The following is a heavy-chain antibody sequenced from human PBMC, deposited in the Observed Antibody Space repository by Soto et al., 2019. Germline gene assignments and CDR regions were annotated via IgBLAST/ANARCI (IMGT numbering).Heavy chain of an antibody. Sequence: SQTLSLTCXITGDSVSSNNAGWSWVRQSPSRGLEWLGRTYYRSKWYYEYAVSVRGRITINPDTSKNQYSLQLNSVTPEDTAVYFCARGEQYSGRIFDYWGQGTLVTVSS. CDR3: ARGEQYSGRIFDY. CDR2: TYYRSKWYY. J-gene: IGHJ4*01. D-gene: IGHD1-26*01. V-gene: IGHV6-1*01. CDR1: GDSVSSNNAG.